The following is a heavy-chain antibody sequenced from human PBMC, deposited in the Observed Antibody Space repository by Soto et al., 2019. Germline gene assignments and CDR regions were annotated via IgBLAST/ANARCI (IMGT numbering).Heavy chain of an antibody. V-gene: IGHV3-11*01. J-gene: IGHJ6*03. Sequence: GGSLRLSCAASGFTFSDYYMSWIRQAPGKGLEWVSYISSSGSTIYYADSVKGRFTISRDNAKNSLYLQMNSLGAEDTAVYYCARDLVQGGSGTREYYYYYMDVWGKGTTVTVSS. CDR3: ARDLVQGGSGTREYYYYYMDV. D-gene: IGHD3-10*01. CDR1: GFTFSDYY. CDR2: ISSSGSTI.